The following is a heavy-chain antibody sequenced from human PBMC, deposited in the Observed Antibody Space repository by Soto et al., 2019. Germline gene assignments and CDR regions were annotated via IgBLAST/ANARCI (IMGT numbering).Heavy chain of an antibody. CDR2: INPNSGGT. V-gene: IGHV1-2*04. Sequence: QVQLVQSGAEVKKPGASVKVSCKASGYTFTGYYMHWVRQAPGQGLEWMGWINPNSGGTNYAQKFQGWVTMNRDTSISTAYMELSRLRSDDTAVYYCARGIAAAGKYYYYYGMDVWGQGTTVTVSS. CDR3: ARGIAAAGKYYYYYGMDV. CDR1: GYTFTGYY. D-gene: IGHD6-13*01. J-gene: IGHJ6*02.